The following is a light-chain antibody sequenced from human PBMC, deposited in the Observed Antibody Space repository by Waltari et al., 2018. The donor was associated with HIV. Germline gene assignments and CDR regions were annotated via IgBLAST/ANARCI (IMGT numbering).Light chain of an antibody. CDR3: CSYAGSSWV. CDR1: SSDVGGYNY. CDR2: VVS. V-gene: IGLV2-11*01. J-gene: IGLJ3*02. Sequence: QSALTQPRSVSGSPGQSVTISCTGTSSDVGGYNYVSWYQQHPGKAPKLMIYVVSKRPPGVPDRFSGAKSGNTASLTISGLQAEDEADYYCCSYAGSSWVFGGGTKLTVL.